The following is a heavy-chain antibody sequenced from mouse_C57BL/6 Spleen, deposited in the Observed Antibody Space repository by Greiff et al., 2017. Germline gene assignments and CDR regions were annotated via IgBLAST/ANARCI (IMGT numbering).Heavy chain of an antibody. J-gene: IGHJ2*01. CDR1: GFTFSSYG. D-gene: IGHD1-1*02. V-gene: IGHV5-6*01. CDR2: ISSGGSYT. CDR3: ARQVDYFDY. Sequence: EVQGVESGGDLVKPGGSLKLSCAASGFTFSSYGMSWVRQTPDKRLEWVATISSGGSYTYYPDSVKGRFTISRDNAKNTLYLQMSSLKSEDTAMYYCARQVDYFDYWGQGTTLTVSS.